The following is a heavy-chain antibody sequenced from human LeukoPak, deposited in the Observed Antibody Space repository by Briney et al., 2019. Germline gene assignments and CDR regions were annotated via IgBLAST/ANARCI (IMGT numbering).Heavy chain of an antibody. CDR3: AKGRGWEASYYYYYMDV. D-gene: IGHD1-26*01. J-gene: IGHJ6*03. V-gene: IGHV3-21*01. CDR1: GFTFSSYS. CDR2: VSSTSSYI. Sequence: GGSLRLSCAASGFTFSSYSLNWVRQAPGKGLEWVSSVSSTSSYILYADSVRGRFTISKDNAKNSLYLQMNSLRAEDTAVYYCAKGRGWEASYYYYYMDVWGKGTTVTISS.